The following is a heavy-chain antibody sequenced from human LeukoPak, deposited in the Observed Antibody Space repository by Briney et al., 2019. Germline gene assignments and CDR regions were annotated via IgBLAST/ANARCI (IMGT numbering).Heavy chain of an antibody. CDR2: INPNSGGT. CDR3: ARDREAARYCSSTSCYHFGY. Sequence: ASVKVSCKASGYTFTSYGISWVRQAPGQGLEWTGWINPNSGGTNYAQKFQGRVTMTRDTSISTAYMELSRLRSDDTAVYYCARDREAARYCSSTSCYHFGYWGQGTLVTVSS. D-gene: IGHD2-2*01. V-gene: IGHV1-2*02. CDR1: GYTFTSYG. J-gene: IGHJ4*02.